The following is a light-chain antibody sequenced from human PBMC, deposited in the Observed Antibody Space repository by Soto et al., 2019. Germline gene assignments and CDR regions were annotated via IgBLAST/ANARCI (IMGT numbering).Light chain of an antibody. CDR2: ATS. CDR3: LQTEIFPWP. J-gene: IGKJ1*01. CDR1: QGISSW. Sequence: DIHMTQCPSSVSASVGDRVTINCRASQGISSWLAWYQQKPGKAPNLLMHATSILQSGVPSRFSGSGSGTEFPLNISSLQPEDLGTYYCLQTEIFPWPFGQGTKVEIK. V-gene: IGKV1-12*01.